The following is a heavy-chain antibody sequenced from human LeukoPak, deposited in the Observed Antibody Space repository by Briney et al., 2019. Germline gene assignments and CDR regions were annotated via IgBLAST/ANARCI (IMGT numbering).Heavy chain of an antibody. CDR3: AGACIAVAGNAEYFQP. V-gene: IGHV5-10-1*01. Sequence: GESLKISWKGSEYSFTSYWISWGRQMPGKGLEWMGRIDPSDSYTNYSPSFQGHVTISAYKSISTAYLQWSSLKASDTAMYYCAGACIAVAGNAEYFQPWGQGTLVTVSS. J-gene: IGHJ1*01. D-gene: IGHD6-19*01. CDR1: EYSFTSYW. CDR2: IDPSDSYT.